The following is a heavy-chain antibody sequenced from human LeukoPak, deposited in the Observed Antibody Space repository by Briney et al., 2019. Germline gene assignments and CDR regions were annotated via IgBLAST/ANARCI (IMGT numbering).Heavy chain of an antibody. J-gene: IGHJ4*02. CDR3: AKCTSYYDILTGGDY. Sequence: GGSLRLSCAASRFTFSSSAMSWVRQAPGKGLEWVSTISGSGGSTYSADSVKGRFTISRDNSKNTLYLQMNSLRAEDTAIYYCAKCTSYYDILTGGDYWGQGTLVTVSS. V-gene: IGHV3-23*01. CDR1: RFTFSSSA. CDR2: ISGSGGST. D-gene: IGHD3-9*01.